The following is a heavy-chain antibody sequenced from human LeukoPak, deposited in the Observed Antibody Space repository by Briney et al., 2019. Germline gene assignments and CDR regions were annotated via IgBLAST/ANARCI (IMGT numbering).Heavy chain of an antibody. Sequence: SETLSLTRTVSGGSISSYHWSWIRQPPGKGLEWIGYIYYSGSTNYNPSLKSRVTISVDTSKNQFSLKLSSVTAADTAVYYCARVDVSSGHADYWGQGTLVTVSS. CDR2: IYYSGST. J-gene: IGHJ4*02. V-gene: IGHV4-59*01. D-gene: IGHD6-19*01. CDR1: GGSISSYH. CDR3: ARVDVSSGHADY.